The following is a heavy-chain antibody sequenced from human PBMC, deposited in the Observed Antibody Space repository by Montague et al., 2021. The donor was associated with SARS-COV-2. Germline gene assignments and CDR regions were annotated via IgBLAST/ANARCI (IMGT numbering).Heavy chain of an antibody. CDR1: GGSFSCDSYF. CDR2: LHSSGSS. Sequence: TLSLTCTVSGGSFSCDSYFWTWLPPPAGLGLVWIGRLHSSGSSNSYPSHKGRVSISIDTSKDPVSLELSSVTAADTSVYYCASSHCGGDCYSGQGTLVTVSS. J-gene: IGHJ4*02. V-gene: IGHV4-61*02. CDR3: ASSHCGGDCY. D-gene: IGHD2-21*02.